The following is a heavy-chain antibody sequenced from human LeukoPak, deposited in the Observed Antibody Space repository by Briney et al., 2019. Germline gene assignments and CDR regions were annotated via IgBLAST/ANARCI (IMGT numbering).Heavy chain of an antibody. CDR1: GFTFSNYA. J-gene: IGHJ4*02. CDR3: VRASEYYYDSSAPGY. V-gene: IGHV3-30-3*01. D-gene: IGHD3-22*01. Sequence: GGSLRLSCAASGFTFSNYAMHWVRQAPGKGLEWVAGISYDGSNKYYADSVKGRFTISRDNSKNTLYLQMNSLRAEDTAVYYCVRASEYYYDSSAPGYWGQGTLVTVSS. CDR2: ISYDGSNK.